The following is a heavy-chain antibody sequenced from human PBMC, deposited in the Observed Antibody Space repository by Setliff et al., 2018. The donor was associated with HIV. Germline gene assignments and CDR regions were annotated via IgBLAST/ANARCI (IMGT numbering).Heavy chain of an antibody. V-gene: IGHV5-51*01. CDR2: IYPGDSDT. CDR3: ARQPTDTSGYNNWFDS. D-gene: IGHD3-3*01. J-gene: IGHJ5*01. CDR1: GYRFTSHW. Sequence: GESLKISCKGVGYRFTSHWIGWVRQMPGRGLEWMGIIYPGDSDTRYSPSFEGQVTMSADKSINTAYLQWNSLKASDTAMYYCARQPTDTSGYNNWFDSWGQGTLVTVSS.